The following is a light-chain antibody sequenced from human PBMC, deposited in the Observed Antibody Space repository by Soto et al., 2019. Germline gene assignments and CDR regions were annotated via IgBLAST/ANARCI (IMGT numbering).Light chain of an antibody. Sequence: QSVLTQPASVSGSPGQSIAISFTVTISDVVVYDYVSFYQQHPYKAPKLMIYDFTKLPSLFSNRFSVSNSGNTASLTISGXQPEDEDDYDCSSHTSGSTPVFASGPKVTVL. CDR2: DFT. CDR3: SSHTSGSTPV. V-gene: IGLV2-14*03. J-gene: IGLJ1*01. CDR1: ISDVVVYDY.